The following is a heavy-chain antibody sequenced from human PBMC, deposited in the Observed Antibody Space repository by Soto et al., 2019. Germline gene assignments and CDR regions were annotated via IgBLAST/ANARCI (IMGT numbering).Heavy chain of an antibody. J-gene: IGHJ3*02. D-gene: IGHD2-8*01. Sequence: SVKVSCKASGGTFSSYTISWVRQAPGQGLEWMGRTIPILGIANYAQKFQGRVTITADKSTSTAYMELSSLRSEDTAVYYCASQYGTNGVCSYNDAFDSWGQGTMVTVSS. V-gene: IGHV1-69*02. CDR2: TIPILGIA. CDR3: ASQYGTNGVCSYNDAFDS. CDR1: GGTFSSYT.